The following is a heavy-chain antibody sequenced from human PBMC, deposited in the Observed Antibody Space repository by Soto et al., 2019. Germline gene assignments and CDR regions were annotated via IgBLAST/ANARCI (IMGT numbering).Heavy chain of an antibody. CDR1: GGSISSGGYY. CDR2: IYYSGTT. CDR3: ARCSLVVVPAPGFDP. D-gene: IGHD2-2*01. V-gene: IGHV4-31*03. Sequence: SETLSLTCTVSGGSISSGGYYWSWIRQHPGKGLEWIGYIYYSGTTYYNPSLKSRVTISVDTSKNQFSLKLSSVSAADTALYYCARCSLVVVPAPGFDPWGRGTLVTVSS. J-gene: IGHJ5*02.